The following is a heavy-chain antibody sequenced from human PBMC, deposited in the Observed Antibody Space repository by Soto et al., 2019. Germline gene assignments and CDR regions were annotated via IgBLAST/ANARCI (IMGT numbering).Heavy chain of an antibody. CDR3: ARGGGSFNWFDP. D-gene: IGHD2-15*01. CDR1: GASISSGDNY. J-gene: IGHJ5*02. CDR2: IYYSGST. Sequence: QVQLQESGPGLVKPSQTLSLTCTVSGASISSGDNYWSWIRQPPGKGLEWIGYIYYSGSTYYNPSLKSRVTRSVETSKNQFSLKLRPVTAADTAVYYGARGGGSFNWFDPWGQGTLVTVSA. V-gene: IGHV4-30-4*01.